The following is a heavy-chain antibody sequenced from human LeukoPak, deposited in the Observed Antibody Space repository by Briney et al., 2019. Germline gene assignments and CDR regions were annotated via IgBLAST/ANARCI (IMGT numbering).Heavy chain of an antibody. V-gene: IGHV3-11*04. CDR1: GFTFSDYY. CDR3: ARDPYSGGYGAYYYYYMDV. CDR2: ISSSGTTI. D-gene: IGHD6-19*01. J-gene: IGHJ6*03. Sequence: PGGSLRLSCAASGFTFSDYYMSWIRQAPGKGLEWLSYISSSGTTIYYADSVKGRFTISRDNAKNSLYLQMNSLRAEDTAVYYCARDPYSGGYGAYYYYYMDVWGKGTTVTVSS.